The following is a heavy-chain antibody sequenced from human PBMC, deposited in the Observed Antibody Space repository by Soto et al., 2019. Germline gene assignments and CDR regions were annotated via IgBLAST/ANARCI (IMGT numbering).Heavy chain of an antibody. CDR1: GYSFPTYW. CDR2: IDPNFSNI. CDR3: ARRTSTSRWRHYFDN. J-gene: IGHJ4*02. Sequence: PGESLKISCKGFGYSFPTYWIGWVRQIPGKGLEWMGFIDPNFSNIRYSPSFQGQVTISADKSINTAYLQWSSLQASDTAIYYCARRTSTSRWRHYFDNWGQGTLVPVSS. D-gene: IGHD6-19*01. V-gene: IGHV5-51*01.